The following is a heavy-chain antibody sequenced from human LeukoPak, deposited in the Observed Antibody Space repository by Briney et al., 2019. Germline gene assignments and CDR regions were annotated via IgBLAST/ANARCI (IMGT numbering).Heavy chain of an antibody. CDR1: GFTFSSYE. Sequence: PGGSLRLSCAASGFTFSSYEMNWVRQAPGKGLEWISYISSSSSPIYYADSVKGRFTISRDNAKNLVYLQMNGLRAEDTAVYYCARDNAAAGFGYWGQGTLVTVSS. D-gene: IGHD6-13*01. J-gene: IGHJ4*02. CDR3: ARDNAAAGFGY. V-gene: IGHV3-48*03. CDR2: ISSSSSPI.